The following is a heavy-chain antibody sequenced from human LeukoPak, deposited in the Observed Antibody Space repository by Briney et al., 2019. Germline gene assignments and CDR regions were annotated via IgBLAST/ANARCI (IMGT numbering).Heavy chain of an antibody. D-gene: IGHD6-13*01. V-gene: IGHV1-18*01. Sequence: ASLKVSCKASGYTFATYGITWVRQAPGQGLEWMGWVNTYNANTNYAQKLQGRVTMTTDTSTSTAYMELRSVRSDDTAVYFCARGVTAALLLNYFDYWGQGTLVTVSS. CDR2: VNTYNANT. CDR1: GYTFATYG. J-gene: IGHJ4*02. CDR3: ARGVTAALLLNYFDY.